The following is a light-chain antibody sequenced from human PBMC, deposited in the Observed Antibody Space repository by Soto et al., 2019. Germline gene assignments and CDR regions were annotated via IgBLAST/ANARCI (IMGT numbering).Light chain of an antibody. Sequence: EIVLTQSPDTLSLSPGERATLSCRASQSVSSTYLAWYQQKPGQAPRLLIYSVSTRATGIPDRFSGSGSGTDFTLTISRLEPEDFAVYYCQQYGSSFTFGPGTKVDIK. CDR3: QQYGSSFT. CDR2: SVS. V-gene: IGKV3-20*01. J-gene: IGKJ3*01. CDR1: QSVSSTY.